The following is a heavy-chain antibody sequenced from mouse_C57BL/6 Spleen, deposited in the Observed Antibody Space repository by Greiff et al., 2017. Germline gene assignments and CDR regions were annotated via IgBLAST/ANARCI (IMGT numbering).Heavy chain of an antibody. CDR3: ARNDGSSSYDMDD. CDR1: GYTFNTYS. Sequence: QVQLQQSGAELVKPGASVKMSCKASGYTFNTYSIEWMKQKHGKSLEWIGNFHPYNDDTKYNEKFKGKATVTVEKSSSTVYLELSRLTSDDSAVFYCARNDGSSSYDMDDWGQRTSVPVYS. CDR2: FHPYNDDT. D-gene: IGHD1-1*01. V-gene: IGHV1-47*01. J-gene: IGHJ4*01.